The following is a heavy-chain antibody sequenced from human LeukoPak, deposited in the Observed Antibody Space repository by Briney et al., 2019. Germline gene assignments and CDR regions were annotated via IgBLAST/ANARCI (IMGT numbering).Heavy chain of an antibody. Sequence: GASVKVSCKALGYRFTSYYLHWVRQAPGQGLEWLGKINPSDGDRSYTQQFQGRVTMTRDTSTNTVYMGLSSLRSDDTAVYYCASHSSGWRQTYFDFWGQGTLVTVSS. CDR1: GYRFTSYY. CDR2: INPSDGDR. J-gene: IGHJ4*02. V-gene: IGHV1-46*01. D-gene: IGHD6-19*01. CDR3: ASHSSGWRQTYFDF.